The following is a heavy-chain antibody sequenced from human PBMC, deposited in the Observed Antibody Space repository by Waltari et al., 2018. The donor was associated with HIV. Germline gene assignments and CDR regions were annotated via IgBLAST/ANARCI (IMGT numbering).Heavy chain of an antibody. J-gene: IGHJ4*02. CDR2: ISWNSGNI. Sequence: EVQLVESGGGLVQPGRSLRLSCAASGFTFDDYAMHWVRQAPGKGLEWVSGISWNSGNIGYSDSVKGRVTIVRDNSKNSLYLQMNSLRAEDTALYYCAKDITGTTFTSIFDYWGQGTLVTVSS. CDR1: GFTFDDYA. D-gene: IGHD1-7*01. V-gene: IGHV3-9*01. CDR3: AKDITGTTFTSIFDY.